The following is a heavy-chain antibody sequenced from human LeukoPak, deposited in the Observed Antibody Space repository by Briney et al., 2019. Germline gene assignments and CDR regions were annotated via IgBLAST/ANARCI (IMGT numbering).Heavy chain of an antibody. CDR3: AAEFDNEQWLDWDY. CDR2: THYRGST. CDR1: GGSINGYY. D-gene: IGHD6-19*01. V-gene: IGHV4-59*01. Sequence: PSETLSLTCTLSGGSINGYYWNWIRQAPGKGLKWIGYTHYRGSTNYNPSLKSRVTISLDTSENQFSLKLSSVTAADTAVYYCAAEFDNEQWLDWDYWGRGTLVTVSS. J-gene: IGHJ4*02.